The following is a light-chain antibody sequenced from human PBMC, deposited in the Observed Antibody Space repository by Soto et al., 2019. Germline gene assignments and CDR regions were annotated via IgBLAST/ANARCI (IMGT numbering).Light chain of an antibody. Sequence: EIVLTQSPATLSLSPGERATLSCRASQSISSSLAWYQQKPGQAPRLLIYDASTRATGFPARFSGSGSGTDFTLTIGSLEPEVFAVYYCQQRSEWPRTFGQGDQGGYQ. CDR2: DAS. V-gene: IGKV3-11*01. CDR3: QQRSEWPRT. CDR1: QSISSS. J-gene: IGKJ1*01.